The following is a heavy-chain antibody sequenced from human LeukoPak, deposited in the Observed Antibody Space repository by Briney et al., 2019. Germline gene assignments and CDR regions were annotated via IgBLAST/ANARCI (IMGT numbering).Heavy chain of an antibody. J-gene: IGHJ3*01. D-gene: IGHD1-26*01. Sequence: ASVKVSCKASGYTFTSYDINWVRQATGQGLEWVGWMNPNSGNTGYAQKFQGRVTITRNTAISTAYMELSSLRSEDTAVYYCAVVGADAFDVWGQGTMVTVSS. CDR3: AVVGADAFDV. CDR1: GYTFTSYD. CDR2: MNPNSGNT. V-gene: IGHV1-8*03.